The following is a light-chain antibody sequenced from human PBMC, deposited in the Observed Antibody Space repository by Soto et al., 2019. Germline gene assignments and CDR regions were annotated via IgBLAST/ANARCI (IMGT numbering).Light chain of an antibody. J-gene: IGLJ2*01. CDR1: SSDVGSYNL. CDR3: SPYAGSSVV. CDR2: GVS. Sequence: QSALTQPPSASGSPGQSVTISCTGTSSDVGSYNLVSWHQQHPGKAPKVMIYGVSQRPSGVPDRFSGSKSGNTASLTVSGLQAEDEADYYCSPYAGSSVVFGAGTKLTVL. V-gene: IGLV2-8*01.